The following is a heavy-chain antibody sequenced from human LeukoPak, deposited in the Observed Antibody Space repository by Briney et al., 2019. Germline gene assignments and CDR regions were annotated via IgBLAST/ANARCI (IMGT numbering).Heavy chain of an antibody. CDR3: ARASRRYSGYDREINWFDP. D-gene: IGHD5-12*01. J-gene: IGHJ5*02. V-gene: IGHV4-59*08. CDR2: IYYSGST. Sequence: SETLSLTCTVSGGSISSYYWSWIRQPPGKGLEWIGYIYYSGSTNYNPSLKSRVTISVDTSKNQFSLKLSSVTAADTAVYYCARASRRYSGYDREINWFDPWGQGTLVTVSS. CDR1: GGSISSYY.